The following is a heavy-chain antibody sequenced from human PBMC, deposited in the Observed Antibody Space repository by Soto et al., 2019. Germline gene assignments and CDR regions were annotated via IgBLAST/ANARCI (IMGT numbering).Heavy chain of an antibody. D-gene: IGHD6-19*01. CDR3: ARRTPEAVAGYYFDY. CDR2: IYYSGST. Sequence: QLQLQESGPGLVKPSETLSLTCTVSGGSISSSSYYWGWIRQPPGKGLEWIGSIYYSGSTYYNPSLKSRVTISVDTSKNQFSLKLSSVTAADTAVYYCARRTPEAVAGYYFDYWGQGTLVTVSS. V-gene: IGHV4-39*01. J-gene: IGHJ4*02. CDR1: GGSISSSSYY.